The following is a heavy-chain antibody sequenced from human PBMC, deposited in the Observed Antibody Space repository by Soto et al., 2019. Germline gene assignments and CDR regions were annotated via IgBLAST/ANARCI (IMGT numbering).Heavy chain of an antibody. Sequence: GESLKISCKGSGYNFTNSWIGWVRQMPGRGLEWMGIIYPGDSDTRYSPSFQGQVTISADKSISTAYLQWSSLKASDTAMYYCARQPTAYDSSGYSHWGQGTLVTVSS. D-gene: IGHD3-22*01. CDR3: ARQPTAYDSSGYSH. CDR1: GYNFTNSW. CDR2: IYPGDSDT. J-gene: IGHJ1*01. V-gene: IGHV5-51*01.